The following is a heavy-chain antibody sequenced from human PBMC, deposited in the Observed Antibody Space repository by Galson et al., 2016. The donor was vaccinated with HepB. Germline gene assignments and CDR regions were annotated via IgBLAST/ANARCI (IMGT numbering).Heavy chain of an antibody. J-gene: IGHJ6*02. CDR1: GFTFSNAR. CDR3: TTVEPSRYSYYHCYAMDV. D-gene: IGHD2-15*01. CDR2: IKSKSNGVTT. V-gene: IGHV3-15*01. Sequence: SLRLSCAASGFTFSNARMSWVRQAPGKGLEWVGRIKSKSNGVTTDYSAPVKGRFTISRDDSKNTLYMQMNRLKTGDTAVYYCTTVEPSRYSYYHCYAMDVGRQGTPVTVSS.